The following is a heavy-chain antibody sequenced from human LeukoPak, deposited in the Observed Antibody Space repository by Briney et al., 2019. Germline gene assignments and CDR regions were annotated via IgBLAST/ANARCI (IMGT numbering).Heavy chain of an antibody. V-gene: IGHV3-30*02. Sequence: PGGSLRLSCAASGFTFSSYGMHWVRQAPGKGPEWVAFIRYDGSNKYYADSVKGRFTISRDNSKNTLYLQMNSLRAEDTAVYYCQIQGTGRYYYYYMDVWGKGTTVTVSS. CDR2: IRYDGSNK. CDR1: GFTFSSYG. J-gene: IGHJ6*03. CDR3: QIQGTGRYYYYYMDV. D-gene: IGHD5-18*01.